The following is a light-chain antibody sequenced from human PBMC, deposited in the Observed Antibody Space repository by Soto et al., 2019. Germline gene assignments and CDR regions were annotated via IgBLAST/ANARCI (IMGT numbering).Light chain of an antibody. CDR2: EVS. CDR1: SSDVGAYIY. V-gene: IGLV2-8*01. CDR3: SSYAGSKTV. Sequence: QSALTQPPSASGSPGQSVTISCTGTSSDVGAYIYVSWYQHHPGRAPKLMIYEVSKRPSGVPDRFSGSKSGNTASLTISGLQADDEADYYCSSYAGSKTVFGTGTKLTVL. J-gene: IGLJ1*01.